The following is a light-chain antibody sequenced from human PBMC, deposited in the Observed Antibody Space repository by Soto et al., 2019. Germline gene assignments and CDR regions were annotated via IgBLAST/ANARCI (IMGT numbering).Light chain of an antibody. CDR2: GAS. CDR1: QSVRSTS. CDR3: QQYGSSGT. V-gene: IGKV3-20*01. Sequence: IVFTQSPGTLSLYTGERATLSCRASQSVRSTSLAWYQQKPGQAPRLLIYGASSRATGIPDRFSGGGSGTDFALTISRLEPEDFAVYYCQQYGSSGTFGQGTKVDIK. J-gene: IGKJ1*01.